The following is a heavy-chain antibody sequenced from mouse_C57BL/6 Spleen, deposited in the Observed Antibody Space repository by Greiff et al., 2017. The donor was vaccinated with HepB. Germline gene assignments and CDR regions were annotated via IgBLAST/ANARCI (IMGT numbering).Heavy chain of an antibody. J-gene: IGHJ2*01. CDR2: IYPGDGDT. Sequence: QVQLQQSGAELVKPGASVKISCKASGYAFSSYWMNWVKQRPGKGLEWIGQIYPGDGDTNYNGKFKGKATLTADKSSSTAYMQHSSLTSEDSAVYFCARSGDDGDFDYWGQGTTLTVS. V-gene: IGHV1-80*01. CDR3: ARSGDDGDFDY. CDR1: GYAFSSYW.